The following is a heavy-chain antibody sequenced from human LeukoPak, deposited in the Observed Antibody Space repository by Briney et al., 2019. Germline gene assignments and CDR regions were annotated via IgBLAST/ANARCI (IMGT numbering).Heavy chain of an antibody. J-gene: IGHJ5*02. CDR2: IIPILGIA. Sequence: ASVKVSCKASGGTFSSYAISWVRQAPGQGLEWMGRIIPILGIANYAQKFQGRVTITADKSTSTAYMELSSLRSEDTAVYYCAAGGTGSSNQDSFDWFDPWGQGTLVTVSS. CDR3: AAGGTGSSNQDSFDWFDP. CDR1: GGTFSSYA. D-gene: IGHD3-10*01. V-gene: IGHV1-69*04.